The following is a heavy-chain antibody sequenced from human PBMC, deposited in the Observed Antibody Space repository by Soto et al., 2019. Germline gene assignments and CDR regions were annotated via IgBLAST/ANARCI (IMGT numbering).Heavy chain of an antibody. D-gene: IGHD3-10*01. Sequence: SVKVSCKASGGTFSSYAISWVRQAPGQGLEWMGGIIPIFGTANYAQKFQGRVTITADESTSTAYMELSSLRSEDTAVYYCARKHRITMVQGVIISDNYYYYGMDVWGQGTTVTVSS. CDR1: GGTFSSYA. CDR2: IIPIFGTA. V-gene: IGHV1-69*13. J-gene: IGHJ6*02. CDR3: ARKHRITMVQGVIISDNYYYYGMDV.